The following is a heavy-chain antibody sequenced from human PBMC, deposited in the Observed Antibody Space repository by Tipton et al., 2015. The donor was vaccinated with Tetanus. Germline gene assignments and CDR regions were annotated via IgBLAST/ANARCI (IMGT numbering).Heavy chain of an antibody. CDR2: ISGTGQIT. V-gene: IGHV3-23*01. D-gene: IGHD6-19*01. Sequence: SLRLSCAASGFPFSSYNMHWVRQAPGKGLEWLSLISGTGQITYYADSVKGRFAISRDISKNTFYLQMSSLRTEDTALYFCATGYATGWYREPRFAPWGQGDLVTVSS. CDR1: GFPFSSYN. J-gene: IGHJ5*02. CDR3: ATGYATGWYREPRFAP.